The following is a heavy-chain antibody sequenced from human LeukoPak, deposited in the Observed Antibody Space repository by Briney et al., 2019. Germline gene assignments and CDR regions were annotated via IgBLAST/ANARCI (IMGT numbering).Heavy chain of an antibody. V-gene: IGHV1-69*06. D-gene: IGHD3-22*01. J-gene: IGHJ4*02. CDR1: GGTFSSYA. CDR2: IIPIFGTA. Sequence: GASVKVSCKASGGTFSSYAISWVRQAPGQGLEWMGGIIPIFGTANYAQKFQGRVTITADKSTSTAYMELSSLRSEDTAVYYCASNPRLYYYDRWGQGTLVTVSS. CDR3: ASNPRLYYYDR.